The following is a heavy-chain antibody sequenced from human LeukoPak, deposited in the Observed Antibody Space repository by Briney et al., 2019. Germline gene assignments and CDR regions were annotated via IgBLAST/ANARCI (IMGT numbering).Heavy chain of an antibody. Sequence: GGSLRLSCAASGFTFSSYAMNWVRQAPGKGLEWVSVISDSGGSSYYADSVKGRFTISRDNSKNMLYLQMNSLRAEDTAVYYCAKQRKSTVTTLDFWGQGALVTVSS. D-gene: IGHD4-17*01. CDR1: GFTFSSYA. J-gene: IGHJ4*02. CDR2: ISDSGGSS. CDR3: AKQRKSTVTTLDF. V-gene: IGHV3-23*01.